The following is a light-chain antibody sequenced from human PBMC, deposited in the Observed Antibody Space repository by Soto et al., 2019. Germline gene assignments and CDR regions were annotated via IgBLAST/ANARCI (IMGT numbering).Light chain of an antibody. J-gene: IGLJ2*01. CDR2: EVS. Sequence: QSALTQPASVSGSPGQSIIISCTGTSSDVGAFNYVSWYQQHPGEAPKLLIFEVSNRPSGVSNRFSGSKSGITASLTISGLQPEDEADYYCGSYTTTSTLVVFGGGTKVTVL. CDR3: GSYTTTSTLVV. CDR1: SSDVGAFNY. V-gene: IGLV2-14*01.